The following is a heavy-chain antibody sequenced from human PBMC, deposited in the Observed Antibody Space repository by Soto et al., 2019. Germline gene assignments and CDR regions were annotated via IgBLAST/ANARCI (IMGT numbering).Heavy chain of an antibody. Sequence: GGSLRLSCAASGFTFSNYAMSWVRQAPGKGLEWVSTISGSGGSTYNANSVKGRFTISRDNSKNTLFLQMNSLRAEDTAVYYCAKASYDILTGYHNWGQGTLVTVSS. D-gene: IGHD3-9*01. J-gene: IGHJ4*02. V-gene: IGHV3-23*01. CDR3: AKASYDILTGYHN. CDR1: GFTFSNYA. CDR2: ISGSGGST.